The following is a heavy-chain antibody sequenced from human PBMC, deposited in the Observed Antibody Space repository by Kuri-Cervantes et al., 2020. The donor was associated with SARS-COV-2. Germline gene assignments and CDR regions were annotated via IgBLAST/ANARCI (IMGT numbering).Heavy chain of an antibody. CDR1: GYSISSGYY. CDR3: ARGGDWFDP. Sequence: GSLRLSCAVSGYSISSGYYWGWSRQPPGKGLEWIGSIYHRGSTYYNPSLKSRVTISVDTSKNQISLKLSSVTAADTAVYYCARGGDWFDPWGQGTLVTVSS. J-gene: IGHJ5*02. CDR2: IYHRGST. D-gene: IGHD1-26*01. V-gene: IGHV4-38-2*01.